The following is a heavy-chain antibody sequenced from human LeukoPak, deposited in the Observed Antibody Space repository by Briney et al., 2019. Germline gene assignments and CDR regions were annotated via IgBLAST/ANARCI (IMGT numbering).Heavy chain of an antibody. CDR1: GYTFTGYY. CDR3: ARGAWELLYYFDY. CDR2: INPNSGGT. Sequence: GASVKVSCKASGYTFTGYYMHWVRQAPGQGLEWMGWINPNSGGTNYVQKFQGRVTMTRDTSISTAYMELSRLRSDDTAVYYCARGAWELLYYFDYWGQGTLVTVSS. J-gene: IGHJ4*02. D-gene: IGHD1-26*01. V-gene: IGHV1-2*02.